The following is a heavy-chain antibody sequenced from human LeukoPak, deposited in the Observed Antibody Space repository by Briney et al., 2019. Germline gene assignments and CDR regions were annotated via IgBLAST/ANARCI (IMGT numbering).Heavy chain of an antibody. CDR3: ANRMTF. Sequence: LPGGSLRLSCAASGFTFSDYGIHWVRQAPGKGLEWVAVIWSDGSNKYYADSVKGRFTISRHNSKNTLFLQMDSLRTEDTAIYYCANRMTFGGQGTLVTVSS. D-gene: IGHD2/OR15-2a*01. J-gene: IGHJ4*02. CDR1: GFTFSDYG. V-gene: IGHV3-30*02. CDR2: IWSDGSNK.